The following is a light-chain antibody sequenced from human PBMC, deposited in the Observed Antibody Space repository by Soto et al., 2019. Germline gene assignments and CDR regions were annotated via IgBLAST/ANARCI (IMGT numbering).Light chain of an antibody. CDR3: HQRSNWPLT. J-gene: IGKJ4*01. CDR2: DAS. V-gene: IGKV3-11*01. CDR1: QSVRSY. Sequence: EIVLTQSPATLSLSPGERATLSCRASQSVRSYLAWYQQNPGQAPRLLIYDASNRATGIPARFSGSGSGTDFTLTISSLEPEDFAVYYCHQRSNWPLTFGGGTKV.